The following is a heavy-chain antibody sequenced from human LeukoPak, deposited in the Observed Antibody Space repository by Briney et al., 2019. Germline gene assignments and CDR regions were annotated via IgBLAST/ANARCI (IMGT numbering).Heavy chain of an antibody. CDR1: GFTFSSYG. D-gene: IGHD1-26*01. J-gene: IGHJ6*02. Sequence: GGSLRLSCAASGFTFSSYGMHWFRQAPGKGLEWVAVISYDGSNKYYADSVKGRFTISRDNSKNTLYLQMNSLRAEDTAVYYCAKDHSGSAYGMDVWGQGTTVTVSS. CDR3: AKDHSGSAYGMDV. V-gene: IGHV3-30*18. CDR2: ISYDGSNK.